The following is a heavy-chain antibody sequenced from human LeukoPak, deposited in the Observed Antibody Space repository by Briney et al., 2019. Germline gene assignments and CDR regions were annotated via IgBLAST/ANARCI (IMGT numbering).Heavy chain of an antibody. V-gene: IGHV4-34*01. CDR2: INHSGST. CDR1: GASCSGYY. CDR3: ARVAYSGYEEY. J-gene: IGHJ4*02. Sequence: SETLSLTCAVYGASCSGYYWIWVRQPPGKGLEWIGEINHSGSTNYNPSLKSRVTISVDTSKNQFSLKVNSVTAADTAVYYCARVAYSGYEEYWGQGTLVTVSS. D-gene: IGHD5-12*01.